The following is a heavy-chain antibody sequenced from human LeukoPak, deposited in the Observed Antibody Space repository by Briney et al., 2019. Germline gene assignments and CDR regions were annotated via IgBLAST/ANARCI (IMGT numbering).Heavy chain of an antibody. D-gene: IGHD6-19*01. CDR1: GFTFSSYW. V-gene: IGHV3-7*04. Sequence: GGSLRLSCAASGFTFSSYWMSWVRQAPGKGLEWVANIKQDGSEKYYVDSVKGRFTISRDNAKNSLYLQMNSLRAEDTAVYYRARGDIAVAGSYNWFDPWGQGTLVTVSS. CDR2: IKQDGSEK. J-gene: IGHJ5*02. CDR3: ARGDIAVAGSYNWFDP.